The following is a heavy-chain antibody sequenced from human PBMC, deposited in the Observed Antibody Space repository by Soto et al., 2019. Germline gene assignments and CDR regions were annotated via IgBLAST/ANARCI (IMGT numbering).Heavy chain of an antibody. V-gene: IGHV3-23*01. D-gene: IGHD3-22*01. CDR3: AKDYEFFAN. CDR1: GFAFGSHS. CDR2: IDGNGISK. Sequence: LRLSCTGAGFAFGSHSMTWVRQAPGKGLEWVSAIDGNGISKYYADSVKGRFTISKDNSKNTVYLRMSSLGPEDTAVYFCAKDYEFFANWGQGTLVTVSS. J-gene: IGHJ4*02.